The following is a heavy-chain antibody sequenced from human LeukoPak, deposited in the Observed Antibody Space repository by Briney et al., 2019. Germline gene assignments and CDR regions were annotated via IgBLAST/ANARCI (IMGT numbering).Heavy chain of an antibody. J-gene: IGHJ4*02. CDR3: ARDGSSWYPGGY. V-gene: IGHV4-38-2*02. D-gene: IGHD6-13*01. CDR1: GYSISSGYY. Sequence: SETLSLTCTVSGYSISSGYYWSWIRQPPGKGLEWIGGINHSGSTNYNPSLKSRVTISVDTSKNQFSLKLSSVTAADTAVYYCARDGSSWYPGGYWGQGTLVTVSS. CDR2: INHSGST.